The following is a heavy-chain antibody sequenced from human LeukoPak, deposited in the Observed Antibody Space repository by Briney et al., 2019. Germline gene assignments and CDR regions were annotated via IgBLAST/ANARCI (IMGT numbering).Heavy chain of an antibody. CDR2: IHRDGRT. CDR1: GGSISSSSYY. CDR3: GKTDIYFNPIDY. J-gene: IGHJ4*02. D-gene: IGHD3-9*01. Sequence: PSETLSLTCIVSGGSISSSSYYWGWIRQPPGKGLERIGEIHRDGRTRYNPSLKSRVTMSMDYSKNQFSLSVTSVTAADTAIYYCGKTDIYFNPIDYWGPGSLVTVSS. V-gene: IGHV4-39*07.